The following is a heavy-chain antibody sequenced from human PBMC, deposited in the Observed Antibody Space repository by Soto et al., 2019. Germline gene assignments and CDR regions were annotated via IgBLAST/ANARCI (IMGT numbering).Heavy chain of an antibody. CDR1: GYTFTSYY. V-gene: IGHV1-46*01. D-gene: IGHD2-2*02. Sequence: GASVKVSCKASGYTFTSYYMHCVRQAPGQGLEWMGIINPSGGSTSYAQKFQGRVTMTRDTSTSTVYMELSSLRSEDTAVYYCARGGYCSSTSCYTSYYYYGMDVWGQGTTVTVSS. CDR2: INPSGGST. J-gene: IGHJ6*02. CDR3: ARGGYCSSTSCYTSYYYYGMDV.